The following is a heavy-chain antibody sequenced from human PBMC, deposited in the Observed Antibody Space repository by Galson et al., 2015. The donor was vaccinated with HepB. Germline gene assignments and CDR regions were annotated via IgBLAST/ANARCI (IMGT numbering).Heavy chain of an antibody. CDR1: GLTFSKYA. J-gene: IGHJ6*03. CDR3: AKRDDYMGPHYYYYYYMDV. V-gene: IGHV3-23*01. CDR2: ISGSGGSA. D-gene: IGHD5-24*01. Sequence: SLRLSCAASGLTFSKYAMTWVRQAPGKGLEWVSAISGSGGSAYYADSVRGRFTVSRDNSKNTLFLQMNSLRAEDTAVYYCAKRDDYMGPHYYYYYYMDVWGKGTTVTVSS.